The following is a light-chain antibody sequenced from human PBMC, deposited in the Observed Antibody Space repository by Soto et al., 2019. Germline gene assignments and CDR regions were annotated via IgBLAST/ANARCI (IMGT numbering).Light chain of an antibody. J-gene: IGLJ2*01. CDR3: GTWDSSLSAVV. Sequence: QSVLTQPPSVSAAPGQKVTISCSGSSSNIGNNYVSWYQQLPGTAPKLLIYDNNKRPSGIPARFSGSKSGTSASLGITGLQTGDEADYYCGTWDSSLSAVVFGGGTKLTLL. CDR2: DNN. V-gene: IGLV1-51*01. CDR1: SSNIGNNY.